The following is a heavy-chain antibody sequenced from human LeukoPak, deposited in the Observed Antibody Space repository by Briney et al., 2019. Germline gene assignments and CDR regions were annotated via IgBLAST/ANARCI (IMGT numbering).Heavy chain of an antibody. V-gene: IGHV3-74*01. Sequence: GGSLRLSCAASGFTFDDYGMSWVRQAPGKGLVWVSRINSDGSSTNYADSVKGRFTISGDNAKNTLYLQMNSLRAEDTAVYYCARVGATSWYWGQGTLVTVSS. CDR2: INSDGSST. J-gene: IGHJ4*02. D-gene: IGHD1-26*01. CDR3: ARVGATSWY. CDR1: GFTFDDYG.